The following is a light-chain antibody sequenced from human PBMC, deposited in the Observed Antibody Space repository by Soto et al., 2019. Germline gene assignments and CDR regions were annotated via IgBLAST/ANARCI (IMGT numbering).Light chain of an antibody. CDR2: EVD. CDR3: SSYAGSNNLVV. J-gene: IGLJ2*01. Sequence: QSVLTQPPSASGSPGQSVTISCTGTSSDVGGYHYVSWYQQHPGKAPKLMIYEVDKRPSGVPDRFSGSKSGNTASLTVSGLQAEDESDYYCSSYAGSNNLVVFGGGTKLTVL. V-gene: IGLV2-8*01. CDR1: SSDVGGYHY.